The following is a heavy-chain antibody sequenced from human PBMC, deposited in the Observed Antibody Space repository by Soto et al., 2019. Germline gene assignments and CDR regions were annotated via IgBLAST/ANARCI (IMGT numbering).Heavy chain of an antibody. V-gene: IGHV1-69*13. CDR1: GGTFSSDA. Sequence: SVKVSCKASGGTFSSDAISWVRQAPGQGLGWMGGIIPIFGTANYAQKFQGRVTITGDASTSTAYMELSSLRSEDTAVYYCAGDQNDSSAYHHHYYYGMDVWGQGTTVTVSS. D-gene: IGHD3-22*01. CDR3: AGDQNDSSAYHHHYYYGMDV. CDR2: IIPIFGTA. J-gene: IGHJ6*02.